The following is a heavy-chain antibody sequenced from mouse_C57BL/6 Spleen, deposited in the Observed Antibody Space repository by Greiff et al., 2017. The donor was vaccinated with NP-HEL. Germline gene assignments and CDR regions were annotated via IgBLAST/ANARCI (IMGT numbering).Heavy chain of an antibody. Sequence: EVQLVESGGGLVKPGGSLKLSCAASGFTFSSYAMSWVRQTPEKRLEWVATISDGGSYTYYPDNVKGRFTISRDNAKNNLYLQMSHLKSEDTAMYYCARDKLRDYFDYWGQGTTLTVSS. CDR3: ARDKLRDYFDY. V-gene: IGHV5-4*01. CDR1: GFTFSSYA. D-gene: IGHD1-1*01. J-gene: IGHJ2*01. CDR2: ISDGGSYT.